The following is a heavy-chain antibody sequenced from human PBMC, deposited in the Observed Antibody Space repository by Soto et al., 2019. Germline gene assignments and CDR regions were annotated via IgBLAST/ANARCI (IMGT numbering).Heavy chain of an antibody. CDR1: GFSLSTSGMC. Sequence: SGPNAGEPTQTLTLTCTFSGFSLSTSGMCVSWIRQPPGKALEWLALIDWDDDKYYSTSLKTRLTISKDTSKNQVVLTMTNMDPVDTATYYCARAYSSGWYGTSYYYYYGMDVWGQGTTVTVSS. D-gene: IGHD6-19*01. CDR2: IDWDDDK. J-gene: IGHJ6*01. CDR3: ARAYSSGWYGTSYYYYYGMDV. V-gene: IGHV2-70*01.